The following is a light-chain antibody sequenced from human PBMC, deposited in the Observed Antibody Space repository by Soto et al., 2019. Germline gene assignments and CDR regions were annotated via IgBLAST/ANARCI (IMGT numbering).Light chain of an antibody. Sequence: QSALTQPASVSGSPGQSITISCTGTSSDVGAYNYVSWYQQYPGKAPKLMIYEVSNRPSGASNRFSGSKSGNMASLTISGLQAEGEADYYCSSYTSSSTRVFGTGTKLTVL. CDR2: EVS. CDR1: SSDVGAYNY. CDR3: SSYTSSSTRV. V-gene: IGLV2-14*01. J-gene: IGLJ1*01.